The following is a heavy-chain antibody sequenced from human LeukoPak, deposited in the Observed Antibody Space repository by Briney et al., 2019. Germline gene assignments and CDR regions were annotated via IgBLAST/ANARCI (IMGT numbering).Heavy chain of an antibody. D-gene: IGHD2-8*02. J-gene: IGHJ3*02. CDR1: GFIFDDYA. V-gene: IGHV3-9*01. CDR3: AKDWGGYNTGRTVAFDI. CDR2: YSWKSESI. Sequence: GRSLRLSCAASGFIFDDYAMRWVPQAPGKGLEGVSGYSWKSESIRYADSVEGRFTISSDNDKNSLYLQMHSTRVEDTALCYCAKDWGGYNTGRTVAFDICVQGTMVTVSS.